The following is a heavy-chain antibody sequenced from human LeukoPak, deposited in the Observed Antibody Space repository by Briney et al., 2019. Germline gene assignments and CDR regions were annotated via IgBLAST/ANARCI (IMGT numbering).Heavy chain of an antibody. J-gene: IGHJ6*03. V-gene: IGHV3-30*04. Sequence: GGSLRLSCAASGFSFSSHALHWVRQAPGKGLEWVAVISYDGSTKYYADSVKGRFTISRDNSKNTLYLQMNSLRAEDTAVYYCAKVGPSLVRGLIRGGARYYYNYMDVWGKGTTVTISS. CDR2: ISYDGSTK. CDR3: AKVGPSLVRGLIRGGARYYYNYMDV. CDR1: GFSFSSHA. D-gene: IGHD3-10*01.